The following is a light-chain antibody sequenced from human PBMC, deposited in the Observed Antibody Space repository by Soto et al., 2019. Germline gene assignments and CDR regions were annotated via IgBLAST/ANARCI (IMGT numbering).Light chain of an antibody. CDR3: QQYGSSLLFT. CDR1: QSVSSSY. J-gene: IGKJ3*01. V-gene: IGKV3-20*01. CDR2: GAS. Sequence: EIVLTQSPGTLSLSPGERATLSCRASQSVSSSYLAWYQQKPGQAPRLLIYGASSRATGIPDRFSGSGSGTDLTLTISRLEPADFAVYYCQQYGSSLLFTFGPGTKVDIK.